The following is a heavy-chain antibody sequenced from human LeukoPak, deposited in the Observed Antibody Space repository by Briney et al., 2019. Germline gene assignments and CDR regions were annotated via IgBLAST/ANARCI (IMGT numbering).Heavy chain of an antibody. CDR2: INPNSGAT. CDR3: ARRSLVWSGYYGDYYFDY. V-gene: IGHV1-2*02. Sequence: GASVKASCKASGYTFTGYYMHWVRQAPGQGLERMGWINPNSGATNYAQKFQGRVTMTRDTSISTAYMELSRLRSDDTAVYYCARRSLVWSGYYGDYYFDYWGQGTLVTVSS. CDR1: GYTFTGYY. J-gene: IGHJ4*02. D-gene: IGHD3-3*01.